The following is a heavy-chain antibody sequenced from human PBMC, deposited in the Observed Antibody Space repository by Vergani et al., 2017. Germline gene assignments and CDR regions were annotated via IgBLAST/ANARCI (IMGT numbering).Heavy chain of an antibody. CDR1: GFTFSSYS. CDR3: ARAEHDSSGYYRGAFDY. CDR2: ISSSSSYI. D-gene: IGHD3-22*01. V-gene: IGHV3-21*01. Sequence: EVQLVESGGGLVKPGGSLRLSCAASGFTFSSYSMNWVRQAPGKGLEWVSSISSSSSYIYYADSVKGRFTISRDNAKNSLYLQMNSLRAEDTAVYYCARAEHDSSGYYRGAFDYWGQGTLVTVSS. J-gene: IGHJ4*02.